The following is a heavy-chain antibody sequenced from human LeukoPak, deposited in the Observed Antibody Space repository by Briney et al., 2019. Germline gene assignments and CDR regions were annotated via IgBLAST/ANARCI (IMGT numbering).Heavy chain of an antibody. CDR3: ARDGYNFFH. V-gene: IGHV3-48*03. Sequence: PGGSLRLSCAASGFTFSSYEMNWVRQAPGKGLEWVSYISSSGSTIYYADSVKGRFTISRDDAKNSLYLQMNSLRAEDTAVYYCARDGYNFFHWGQGTLVTVSS. D-gene: IGHD5-24*01. CDR1: GFTFSSYE. J-gene: IGHJ4*02. CDR2: ISSSGSTI.